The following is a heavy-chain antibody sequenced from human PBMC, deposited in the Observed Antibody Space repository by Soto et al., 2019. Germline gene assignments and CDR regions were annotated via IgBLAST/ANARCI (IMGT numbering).Heavy chain of an antibody. V-gene: IGHV3-48*02. J-gene: IGHJ4*02. CDR1: GFTFSSYS. Sequence: GGSLRLSCAASGFTFSSYSMNWVRQAPGKGLEWVSYISSSSSTIYYADSVKGRFTISRDNAKNSLYLQMNSLRHEDKAVYYCARDPRDNYYDSSGYYSIDYWGQGTLVTVSS. D-gene: IGHD3-22*01. CDR2: ISSSSSTI. CDR3: ARDPRDNYYDSSGYYSIDY.